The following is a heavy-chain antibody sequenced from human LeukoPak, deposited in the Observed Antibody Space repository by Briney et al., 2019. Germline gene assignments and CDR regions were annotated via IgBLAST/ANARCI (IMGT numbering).Heavy chain of an antibody. CDR3: ARDGLSIAAAWGSVYYYYYMDV. J-gene: IGHJ6*03. D-gene: IGHD6-13*01. CDR1: GGTFSSYA. V-gene: IGHV1-69*05. Sequence: GSSVKVSCKASGGTFSSYAISWVRQAPGQGLEWMGGIIPIFGTANYAQKFQGRVTITTDESKSTAYMELSSLRSEDTAVYYCARDGLSIAAAWGSVYYYYYMDVWGKGTTVTVSS. CDR2: IIPIFGTA.